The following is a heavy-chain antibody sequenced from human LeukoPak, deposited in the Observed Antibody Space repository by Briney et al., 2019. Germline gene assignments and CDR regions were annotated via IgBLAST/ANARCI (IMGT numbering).Heavy chain of an antibody. Sequence: GGSLRLSCAASGFTLTSYGMHWVRQAPGKGLEWVAFIQYDGSNKNYADSVKGRFTISRDYSKNTLYLQMNSLRAEDTAVYYCARDEGSSWYFDYWGQGTLVTVSS. CDR3: ARDEGSSWYFDY. CDR1: GFTLTSYG. J-gene: IGHJ4*02. CDR2: IQYDGSNK. V-gene: IGHV3-30*02. D-gene: IGHD6-13*01.